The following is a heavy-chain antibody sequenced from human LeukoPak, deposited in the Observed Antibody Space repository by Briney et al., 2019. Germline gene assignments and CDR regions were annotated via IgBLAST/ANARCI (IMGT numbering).Heavy chain of an antibody. CDR2: ISYDGSNK. J-gene: IGHJ3*02. V-gene: IGHV3-30-3*01. CDR3: ARERGGYSYSPYAFDI. Sequence: GRSLRLSCAASGFTFSSYAMHWVRQAPGKGLEWVAVISYDGSNKYYADSVKGRFTISRDNSRNTLYLQMNSLRAEDTAVYYCARERGGYSYSPYAFDIWGQGTMVTVSS. D-gene: IGHD5-18*01. CDR1: GFTFSSYA.